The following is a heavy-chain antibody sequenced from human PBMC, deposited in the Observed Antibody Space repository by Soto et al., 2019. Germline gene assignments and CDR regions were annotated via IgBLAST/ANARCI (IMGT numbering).Heavy chain of an antibody. D-gene: IGHD3-10*01. V-gene: IGHV1-46*01. CDR1: GYTFTSDC. CDR3: ARVAYYYGSGSYDNNYYYGMDV. J-gene: IGHJ6*02. CDR2: INPSGGST. Sequence: GSSVKVSCKASGYTFTSDCMHWVRQAPGQGLEWMGIINPSGGSTSYAQKFQGRVTMTRDTSTSTVYMELSSLRSEDTAVYYCARVAYYYGSGSYDNNYYYGMDVWGQGTTVTVSS.